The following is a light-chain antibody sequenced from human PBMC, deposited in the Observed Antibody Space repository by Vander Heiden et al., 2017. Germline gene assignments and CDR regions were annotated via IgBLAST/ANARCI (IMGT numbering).Light chain of an antibody. CDR1: QGISNY. J-gene: IGKJ3*01. Sequence: DIQMPQSPSSLSASVGDTLTITCRASQGISNYLAWYQQRPGQVPKLLSYAAYTLQSGVPSRFSGGGSGTDFTLTISGLQPEDVATYYCQKYNTGVTFGPGTKVDLK. CDR2: AAY. V-gene: IGKV1-27*01. CDR3: QKYNTGVT.